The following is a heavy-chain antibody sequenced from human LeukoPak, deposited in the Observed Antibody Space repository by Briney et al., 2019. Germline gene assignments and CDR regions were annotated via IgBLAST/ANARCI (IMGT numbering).Heavy chain of an antibody. Sequence: AASVKVSCKASGGTFSSYAISWVRQAPGQGLELMGRIIPIFGTANYAQKFQGRVTITTDESTSTAYMELSSLRSEDTAVYYCARDSNSGSYFGYNWFDPWGQGTLVTVSS. CDR1: GGTFSSYA. V-gene: IGHV1-69*05. CDR3: ARDSNSGSYFGYNWFDP. D-gene: IGHD1-26*01. CDR2: IIPIFGTA. J-gene: IGHJ5*02.